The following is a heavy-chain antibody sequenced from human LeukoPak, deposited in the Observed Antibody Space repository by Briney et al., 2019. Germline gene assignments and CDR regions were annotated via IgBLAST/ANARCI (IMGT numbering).Heavy chain of an antibody. Sequence: GGSLRLSRAASGLSLSTSSMSWVRPTPGRRLECISYIRGSSTTIYYADSVKGRFTISRDNARNSLYLQMNDLRAEDTGVYFCARDARSHCGTDACYGRYFDYWGQGSLVTVSS. D-gene: IGHD2-2*01. J-gene: IGHJ4*02. CDR2: IRGSSTTI. CDR3: ARDARSHCGTDACYGRYFDY. V-gene: IGHV3-48*01. CDR1: GLSLSTSS.